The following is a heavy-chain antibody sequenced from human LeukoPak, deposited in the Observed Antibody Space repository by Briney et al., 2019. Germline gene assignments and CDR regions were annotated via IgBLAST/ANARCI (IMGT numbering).Heavy chain of an antibody. V-gene: IGHV4-39*07. J-gene: IGHJ2*01. CDR1: GGSISSNTYY. Sequence: SETLSLTCTVSGGSISSNTYYWGWIRQPPGKGLEWIGSIYYSGSTYYNPSLKSRVTILIDKSKNQFSLKLISVTAADTAVYYCASIAAGKYFDLWGRGTLVTVSS. D-gene: IGHD6-13*01. CDR3: ASIAAGKYFDL. CDR2: IYYSGST.